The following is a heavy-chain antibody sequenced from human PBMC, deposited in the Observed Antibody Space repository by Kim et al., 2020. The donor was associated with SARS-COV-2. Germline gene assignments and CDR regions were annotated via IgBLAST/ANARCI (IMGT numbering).Heavy chain of an antibody. D-gene: IGHD3-9*01. J-gene: IGHJ4*02. V-gene: IGHV4-39*01. Sequence: SETLSLTCTVSGGSISSSSYYWGWIRQPPGKGLEWIGSIYYSGSTYYNPSLKSRVTISVDTSKNQFSLKLSSVTAADTAVYYCATLSGDAPPYYDILTGQFDYWGQGTLVTVSS. CDR2: IYYSGST. CDR1: GGSISSSSYY. CDR3: ATLSGDAPPYYDILTGQFDY.